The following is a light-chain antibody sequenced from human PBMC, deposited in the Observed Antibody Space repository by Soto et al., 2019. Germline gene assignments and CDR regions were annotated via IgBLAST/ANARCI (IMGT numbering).Light chain of an antibody. CDR3: QQRSNGFT. V-gene: IGKV3-11*01. CDR1: QSVSSY. Sequence: EIVLTQSPATLSLSPGERATLSCRASQSVSSYLAWYQHKPGQAPRLLIYDASNRATGIPARFSGSGSGTDFTLTISNLEPEDFAVYYCQQRSNGFTFGPGTKVDLK. CDR2: DAS. J-gene: IGKJ3*01.